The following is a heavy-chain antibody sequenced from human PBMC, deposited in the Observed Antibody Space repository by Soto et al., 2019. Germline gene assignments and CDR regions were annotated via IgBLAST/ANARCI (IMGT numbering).Heavy chain of an antibody. Sequence: EVQLVESGGGLVQPGRSLRLSCAASGFTFDDDAMHWVRQVPGKGLEWVSGITWNSGSIGYADSVRGRFTISRDNAKNSLYLQMNSLRAEDTALYHCAKDYSASLRAFDIWGQGTMVTVSS. CDR3: AKDYSASLRAFDI. CDR2: ITWNSGSI. J-gene: IGHJ3*02. V-gene: IGHV3-9*01. D-gene: IGHD5-18*01. CDR1: GFTFDDDA.